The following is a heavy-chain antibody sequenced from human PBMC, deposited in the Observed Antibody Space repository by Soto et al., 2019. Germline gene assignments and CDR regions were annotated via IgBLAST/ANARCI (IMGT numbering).Heavy chain of an antibody. V-gene: IGHV3-15*07. J-gene: IGHJ4*02. CDR1: GFSFHDAW. D-gene: IGHD3-10*01. Sequence: PGGSLRLSCAASGFSFHDAWMNWVRQAPGKGLEWVGRIKSKTDGETTDYAAPVKGRFSVSRDDSKNTLYLQMNSLKTEDTAVYYCTAALIGTYYYPSDYWGQGILVTVS. CDR2: IKSKTDGETT. CDR3: TAALIGTYYYPSDY.